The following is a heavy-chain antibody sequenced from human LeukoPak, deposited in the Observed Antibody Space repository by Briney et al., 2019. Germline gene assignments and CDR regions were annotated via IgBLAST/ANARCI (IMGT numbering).Heavy chain of an antibody. CDR2: INPNSGDT. J-gene: IGHJ6*03. CDR1: GYTFTSYA. Sequence: ASVKVSCKASGYTFTSYAMNWVRQAPGQGLEWMGWINPNSGDTKYAQKFQGRVTMTRDTSISTAYMELTRLRSDDTAVYDCARGGLRVMVYRLYYMDVWGKGTTVTVSS. D-gene: IGHD2-8*01. V-gene: IGHV1-2*02. CDR3: ARGGLRVMVYRLYYMDV.